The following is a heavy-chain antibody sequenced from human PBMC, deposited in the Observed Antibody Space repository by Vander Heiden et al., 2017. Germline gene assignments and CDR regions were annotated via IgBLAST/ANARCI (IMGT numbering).Heavy chain of an antibody. CDR3: ARIGYSSSSLDY. D-gene: IGHD6-6*01. CDR2: INQDGSIT. J-gene: IGHJ4*02. CDR1: GFPFSTYC. Sequence: EVQLVESGGDLVQPGVSLRLSCAPSGFPFSTYCMTWVRQAPGKGLEWVANINQDGSITYYLDSMKGRFIISRDNSKSSLYLQLNSLRAEDTAIYYCARIGYSSSSLDYWGQGTLVTVSS. V-gene: IGHV3-7*01.